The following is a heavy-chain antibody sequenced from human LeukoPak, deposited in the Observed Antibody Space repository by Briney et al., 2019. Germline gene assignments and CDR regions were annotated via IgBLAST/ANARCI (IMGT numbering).Heavy chain of an antibody. D-gene: IGHD6-13*01. J-gene: IGHJ3*02. CDR3: AKDVIAAAAFDGALDI. Sequence: GGSLRLSCAASGFTFSSYGMHWVRQAPGKGLEWVAVISYDGSNEYYADSVKGRFTISRDNSKNKLYLEMNSLRAEDTALYYCAKDVIAAAAFDGALDIWGQGTTVTVSS. CDR1: GFTFSSYG. V-gene: IGHV3-30*18. CDR2: ISYDGSNE.